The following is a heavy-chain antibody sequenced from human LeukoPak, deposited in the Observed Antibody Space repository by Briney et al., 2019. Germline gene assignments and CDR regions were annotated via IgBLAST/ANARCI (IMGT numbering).Heavy chain of an antibody. CDR1: GFTFSSYG. V-gene: IGHV3-30*18. J-gene: IGHJ6*02. CDR3: AKAPGFYDSSGYYYGMDV. D-gene: IGHD3-22*01. CDR2: ISYDGSNK. Sequence: GGSLRLSCAASGFTFSSYGMHWVRQAPGKGLEWVAVISYDGSNKYYADSVKGRFTISRDNSKNTLYLQMNSLRAEDTAVYYCAKAPGFYDSSGYYYGMDVWGQGTTVTVSS.